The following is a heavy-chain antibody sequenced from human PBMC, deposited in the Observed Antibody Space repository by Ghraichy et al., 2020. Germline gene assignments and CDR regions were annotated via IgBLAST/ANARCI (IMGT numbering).Heavy chain of an antibody. CDR2: IYPGDSDT. Sequence: GESLNISCKGSGYSFTSYWIGWVRQMPGKGLEWMGIIYPGDSDTRYSPSFQGQVTISADKSISTAYLQWSSLKASDTAMYYCARRLRYPGYCSSTSCEGLFDYWGQGTLVTVSS. D-gene: IGHD2-2*01. CDR3: ARRLRYPGYCSSTSCEGLFDY. V-gene: IGHV5-51*01. J-gene: IGHJ4*02. CDR1: GYSFTSYW.